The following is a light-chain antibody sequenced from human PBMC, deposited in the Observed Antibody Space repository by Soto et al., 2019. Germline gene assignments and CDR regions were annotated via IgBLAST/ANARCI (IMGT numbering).Light chain of an antibody. V-gene: IGLV1-51*01. CDR2: DNT. CDR3: GTWDSSLSNGV. Sequence: QSVLTQPPSVSAAPGHEVTISCSGSSSNIGNGYVSWYRLLPGRAPQLLIYDNTKRPSGIPDRFAGSKSGTSATLGITGLQAGDEADYYCGTWDSSLSNGVFGGGTKLTVL. CDR1: SSNIGNGY. J-gene: IGLJ3*02.